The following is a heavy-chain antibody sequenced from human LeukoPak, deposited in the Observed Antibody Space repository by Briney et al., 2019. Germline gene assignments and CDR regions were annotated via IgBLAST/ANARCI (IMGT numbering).Heavy chain of an antibody. V-gene: IGHV4-59*01. CDR3: ARAASGGGFDY. Sequence: GSLRLSCAASGFTFSSYAMSWVRQAPGKGLEWIGYIYYSGSTNYNPSLKSRVTISVDTSKNQFSLKLSSVTAADTAVYYCARAASGGGFDYWGQGTLVTVSS. CDR1: GFTFSSYA. D-gene: IGHD2-15*01. J-gene: IGHJ4*02. CDR2: IYYSGST.